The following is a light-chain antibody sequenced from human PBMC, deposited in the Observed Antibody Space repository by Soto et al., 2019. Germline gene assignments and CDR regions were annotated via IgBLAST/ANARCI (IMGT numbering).Light chain of an antibody. CDR1: QTISSY. CDR2: DTS. V-gene: IGKV3-11*01. Sequence: EIVLTQSPATLSLSPGERATLSCRASQTISSYLAWYQHKPGQAPRLLIYDTSNRATGIPARFSGSGSGTDFTLTISSLEPEDFAVYYCHQRSNWPGTFGPGTRWIS. J-gene: IGKJ3*01. CDR3: HQRSNWPGT.